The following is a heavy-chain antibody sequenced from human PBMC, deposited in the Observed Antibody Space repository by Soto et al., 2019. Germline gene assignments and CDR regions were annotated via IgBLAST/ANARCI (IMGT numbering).Heavy chain of an antibody. CDR1: GFTFSSYG. CDR3: AKDLIVFDYYDSSFFDY. V-gene: IGHV3-30*18. J-gene: IGHJ4*02. Sequence: GSLRLSCAASGFTFSSYGMHWVRQAPGKGLEWVAVISYDGSNKYYADSVKGRFTISRDNSKNTLYLQMNSLRAEDTAVYYCAKDLIVFDYYDSSFFDYWGQGTLVTVSS. D-gene: IGHD3-22*01. CDR2: ISYDGSNK.